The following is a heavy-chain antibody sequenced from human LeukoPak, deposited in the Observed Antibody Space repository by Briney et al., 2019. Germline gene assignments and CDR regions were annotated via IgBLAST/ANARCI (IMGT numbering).Heavy chain of an antibody. V-gene: IGHV3-23*01. J-gene: IGHJ4*02. CDR3: AKGYSSGWYLSSFDY. CDR2: ISGSGGST. Sequence: PGGSLRLSCAASGFTFSSYAMSWVRQAPGKGLEWVSAISGSGGSTYYADSVKGRFAISRDNSKNTLYLQMNSLRAEDTAVYYCAKGYSSGWYLSSFDYWGQGTLVTVSS. D-gene: IGHD6-19*01. CDR1: GFTFSSYA.